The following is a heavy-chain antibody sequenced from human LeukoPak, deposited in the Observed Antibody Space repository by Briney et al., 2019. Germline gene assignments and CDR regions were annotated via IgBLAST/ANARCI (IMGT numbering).Heavy chain of an antibody. Sequence: PGGSLRLSCAASGFTFSSSAMNWVRQAPGKGLEWVSSISSSSSYIYYADSVKGRFTISRDNAKNSLYLQMNSLRAEDTAVYYCARATSGYGLLDYWGQGTLVTVS. J-gene: IGHJ4*02. V-gene: IGHV3-21*01. D-gene: IGHD5-12*01. CDR2: ISSSSSYI. CDR3: ARATSGYGLLDY. CDR1: GFTFSSSA.